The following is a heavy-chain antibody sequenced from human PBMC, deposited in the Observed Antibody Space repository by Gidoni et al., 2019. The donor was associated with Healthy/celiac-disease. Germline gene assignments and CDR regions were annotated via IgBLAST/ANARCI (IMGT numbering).Heavy chain of an antibody. J-gene: IGHJ6*02. CDR3: ARSSVAGTYYYYYGMDV. CDR2: IWYDGSNK. D-gene: IGHD6-19*01. V-gene: IGHV3-33*01. Sequence: QVQLLEYGGGVVQPGRSLRLSCAASGFTFSSYGMHWVRQAPGKGLEWVAVIWYDGSNKYYADSVKGRFTISRDNSKNTLYLQMNSRRAEDTAVYYCARSSVAGTYYYYYGMDVWGQGTTVTVSS. CDR1: GFTFSSYG.